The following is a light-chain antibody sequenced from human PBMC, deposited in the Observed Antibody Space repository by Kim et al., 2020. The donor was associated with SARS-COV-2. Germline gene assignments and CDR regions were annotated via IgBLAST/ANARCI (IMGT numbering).Light chain of an antibody. CDR3: SSYAGVDTFYV. CDR1: SSDVVGFNS. CDR2: DVS. V-gene: IGLV2-8*01. Sequence: QPVTLSPTGTSSDVVGFNSVSWHPQRPGKAPQLSIYDVSKRPSGVPDRFSGSKSDNTASLTVSGLRAEDEADYYCSSYAGVDTFYVFGAGTKVTVL. J-gene: IGLJ1*01.